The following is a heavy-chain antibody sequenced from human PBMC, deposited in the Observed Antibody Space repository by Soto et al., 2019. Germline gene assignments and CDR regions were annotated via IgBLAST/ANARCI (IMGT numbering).Heavy chain of an antibody. CDR3: ARGRGYSDGIDY. CDR2: MNPNSGST. V-gene: IGHV1-8*01. D-gene: IGHD2-15*01. J-gene: IGHJ4*02. CDR1: GYTFTSLD. Sequence: ASVKVSCKASGYTFTSLDINWVRQATGQGLEWMGWMNPNSGSTGSAQKFQGRVAMTRDTSINTAYMELSSLRSDDTAVYYCARGRGYSDGIDYWGQGTLVTVAS.